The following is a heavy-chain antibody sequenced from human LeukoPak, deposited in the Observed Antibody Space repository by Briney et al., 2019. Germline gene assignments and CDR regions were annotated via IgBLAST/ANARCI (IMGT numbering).Heavy chain of an antibody. D-gene: IGHD6-13*01. CDR2: IREDGSEK. J-gene: IGHJ4*02. Sequence: GGSLRLSCTASGFNFNTYWMSWVRQAPEKGLEWVANIREDGSEKNYVDSVKGRFAISRDNAKNSLYLQMNSLRAEDTAVYYCAKTRPLDSSSWSHGDYWGQGTLVTVSS. V-gene: IGHV3-7*03. CDR1: GFNFNTYW. CDR3: AKTRPLDSSSWSHGDY.